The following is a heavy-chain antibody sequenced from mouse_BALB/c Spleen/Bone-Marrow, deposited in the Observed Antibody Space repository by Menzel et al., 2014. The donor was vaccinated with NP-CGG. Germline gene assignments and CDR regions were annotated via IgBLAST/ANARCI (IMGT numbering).Heavy chain of an antibody. V-gene: IGHV5-9*02. CDR2: FSSGDNYT. J-gene: IGHJ2*01. CDR3: ARQGTGTGYFDY. D-gene: IGHD4-1*01. CDR1: GFAFSSYD. Sequence: EVNVVDSGGGLVKPGGSLKLSCAASGFAFSSYDMSWVRQTPEKRLEWVATFSSGDNYTYYPDSVKGRFTLSRDNARNTLYLQMTSLRSEDTAFYYCARQGTGTGYFDYWGQGTTLTVSS.